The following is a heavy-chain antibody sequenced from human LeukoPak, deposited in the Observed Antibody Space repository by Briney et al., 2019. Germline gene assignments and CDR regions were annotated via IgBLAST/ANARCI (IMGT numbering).Heavy chain of an antibody. CDR2: INHSGTT. J-gene: IGHJ3*02. D-gene: IGHD2-8*01. V-gene: IGHV4-34*01. Sequence: PSETLSLTCAVYGGSFCGYYWTWIRQPPGKGPEWIGEINHSGTTNYNPSLKRRAIMSVDTAKNQFSLKLNSVSAADTAVYYCASAMGPDAFDIWGQGTMVTVSS. CDR1: GGSFCGYY. CDR3: ASAMGPDAFDI.